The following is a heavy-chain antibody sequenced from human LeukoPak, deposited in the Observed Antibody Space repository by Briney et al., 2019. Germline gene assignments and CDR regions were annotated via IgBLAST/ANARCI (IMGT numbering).Heavy chain of an antibody. CDR2: IYYSGST. J-gene: IGHJ3*02. V-gene: IGHV4-39*07. CDR1: GGSISSSSYY. Sequence: SETLSLTCTVSGGSISSSSYYWGWIRQPPGKGLEWIGSIYYSGSTYYNPSLKSRVTISVDTSKNQFSLKLSSVTAADTAVYYYASREAFDIWGQGTMVTVSS. CDR3: ASREAFDI.